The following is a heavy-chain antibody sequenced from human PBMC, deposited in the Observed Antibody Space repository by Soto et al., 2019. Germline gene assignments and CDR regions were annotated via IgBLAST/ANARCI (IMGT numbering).Heavy chain of an antibody. J-gene: IGHJ5*02. Sequence: GGSLIVSCAASGFTFSSYAMSWVRKTPGKGLEWVSAISGSGGSTYYADSVKGRFTISRDNSKNTLYLQMNSLRAEDTAVYYCAKGYCSGGSCIRLDPWGQGTLVTVSS. CDR2: ISGSGGST. CDR1: GFTFSSYA. V-gene: IGHV3-23*01. D-gene: IGHD2-15*01. CDR3: AKGYCSGGSCIRLDP.